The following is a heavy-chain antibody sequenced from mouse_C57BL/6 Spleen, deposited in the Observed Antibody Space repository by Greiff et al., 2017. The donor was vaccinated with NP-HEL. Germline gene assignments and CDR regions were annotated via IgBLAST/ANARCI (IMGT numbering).Heavy chain of an antibody. CDR3: ARRWLLRVPYAMDY. Sequence: QVQLQQPGAELVRPGSSVTLSCKASGYTFTSYCMHWVQQRPIQGLEWIGNIDPSDSETHYNQKFKDKATLTVDKSSSTAYMQLSSLTSEDSAVYYCARRWLLRVPYAMDYWGQGTSVTVSS. CDR1: GYTFTSYC. J-gene: IGHJ4*01. V-gene: IGHV1-52*01. D-gene: IGHD2-3*01. CDR2: IDPSDSET.